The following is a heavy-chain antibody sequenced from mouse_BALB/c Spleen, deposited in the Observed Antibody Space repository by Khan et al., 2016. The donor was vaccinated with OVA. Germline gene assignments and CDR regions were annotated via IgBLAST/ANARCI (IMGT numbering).Heavy chain of an antibody. CDR1: GYTFTDFA. J-gene: IGHJ3*01. D-gene: IGHD1-3*01. Sequence: QVQLKQSGAELVRPGVSVKISCKGSGYTFTDFAMHWVKQSHAKSLEWIGVISTFYGDATYNQMFKDKATMTVDKYSSTAYMELVRLTSEDSAIYYCARGSGNSRFAYWGQGTLVTVSA. V-gene: IGHV1S137*01. CDR3: ARGSGNSRFAY. CDR2: ISTFYGDA.